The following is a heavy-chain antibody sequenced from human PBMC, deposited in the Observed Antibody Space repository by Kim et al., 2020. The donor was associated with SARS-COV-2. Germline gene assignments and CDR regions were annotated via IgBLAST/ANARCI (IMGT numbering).Heavy chain of an antibody. CDR3: AKDMPAYCSGGSCYSNYYYYGMDV. J-gene: IGHJ6*02. Sequence: GGSLRLSCAASGFTFDDYAMHWVRQAPGKGLEWVSLISGDGGGTYYADSVKGRFTISRDNSKNSLYLQMNSLRTEDTALYYCAKDMPAYCSGGSCYSNYYYYGMDVLGQGTTVTVSS. CDR2: ISGDGGGT. CDR1: GFTFDDYA. V-gene: IGHV3-43*02. D-gene: IGHD2-15*01.